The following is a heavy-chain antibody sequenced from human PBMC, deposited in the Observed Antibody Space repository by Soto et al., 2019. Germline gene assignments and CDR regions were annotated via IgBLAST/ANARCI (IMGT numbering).Heavy chain of an antibody. CDR2: IGGRATSA. CDR1: GFTFSNYA. J-gene: IGHJ4*02. D-gene: IGHD3-22*01. Sequence: EVQLLESGGGLVLPGGSLRLSCAASGFTFSNYAMSWVRQAPGKGLEWVSGIGGRATSAYYADSVKGRFAISRDNSYNTLCLQMNSLRAEPTAVYYCAKSRYSDSSGDFYNFWGQGTMVSVSS. V-gene: IGHV3-23*01. CDR3: AKSRYSDSSGDFYNF.